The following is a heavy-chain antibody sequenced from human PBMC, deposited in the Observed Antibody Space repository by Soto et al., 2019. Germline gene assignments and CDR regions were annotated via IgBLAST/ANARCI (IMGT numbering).Heavy chain of an antibody. CDR3: ARAHQQLVRSPVDY. V-gene: IGHV3-21*01. CDR1: GFTFSSYG. Sequence: GGSLRLSCVASGFTFSSYGMNWVRQAPGKGLEWVSSISSSSSNFIYYADSVKGRFTISRDNTKNSLYLQMNSLRAEDTALYFCARAHQQLVRSPVDYWGQGTLVTVSS. CDR2: ISSSSSNFI. J-gene: IGHJ4*02. D-gene: IGHD6-6*01.